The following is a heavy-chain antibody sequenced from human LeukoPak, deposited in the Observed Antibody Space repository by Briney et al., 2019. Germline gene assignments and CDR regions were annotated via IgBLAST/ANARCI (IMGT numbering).Heavy chain of an antibody. D-gene: IGHD5-12*01. J-gene: IGHJ4*02. CDR2: IYYSGST. V-gene: IGHV4-59*01. Sequence: KPSETLSLTCTISGGSISNYYWSWIRQPPGKGLEWIGYIYYSGSTNYNPSLKTRVTISVDTSKNQFSLKLSSVTGADTAVYYCARDGYGSFDYWGQGTLVTVSS. CDR1: GGSISNYY. CDR3: ARDGYGSFDY.